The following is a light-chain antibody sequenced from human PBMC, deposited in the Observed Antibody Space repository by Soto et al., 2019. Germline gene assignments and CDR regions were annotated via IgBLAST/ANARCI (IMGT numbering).Light chain of an antibody. CDR3: QQYNDNWT. CDR2: KAS. V-gene: IGKV1-5*03. J-gene: IGKJ1*01. Sequence: DIQMTQSPSTLSASVGDRVTITCRASQSISIWLAWYQQKPGTAPKLLIYKASTLQSGVPSRFSGSGSGTEFTLTISSLQPDDSATYYCQQYNDNWTFGQGTKVDIK. CDR1: QSISIW.